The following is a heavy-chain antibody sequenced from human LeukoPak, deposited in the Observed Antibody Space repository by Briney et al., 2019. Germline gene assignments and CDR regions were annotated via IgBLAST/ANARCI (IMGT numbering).Heavy chain of an antibody. Sequence: GGSLRLSCPASGFRFNTYGMHWVRQAPGKGLEWVSSISSSSSYIYYADSVKGRFTISRDNAKNSLYLQMNSLRAADTAVYYCARERRSSGYYYGMDVWGQGTTVTVSS. V-gene: IGHV3-21*01. CDR2: ISSSSSYI. CDR3: ARERRSSGYYYGMDV. J-gene: IGHJ6*02. CDR1: GFRFNTYG. D-gene: IGHD6-25*01.